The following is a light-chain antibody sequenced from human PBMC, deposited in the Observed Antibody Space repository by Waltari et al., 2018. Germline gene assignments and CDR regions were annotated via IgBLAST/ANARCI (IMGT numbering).Light chain of an antibody. V-gene: IGLV3-9*01. CDR1: NIGMKN. CDR3: QVWDNSNGV. J-gene: IGLJ3*02. CDR2: RDD. Sequence: SYELTQPVSVSVAQGQTANITCGVDNIGMKNVHWYQHRPGQAPLLVLYRDDNRHPGIPDRFSGSNSGNTATLTISGAQAGDEAAYYCQVWDNSNGVFGRGT.